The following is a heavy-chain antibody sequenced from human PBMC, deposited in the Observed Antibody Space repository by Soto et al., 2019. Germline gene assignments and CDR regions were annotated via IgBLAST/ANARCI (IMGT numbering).Heavy chain of an antibody. CDR2: SNHSGST. CDR3: ARERDSSGYYGY. CDR1: GGSFSGYY. J-gene: IGHJ4*02. D-gene: IGHD3-22*01. V-gene: IGHV4-34*01. Sequence: SETLSLTCAVYGGSFSGYYWSWIRQPPGKGLEWIGESNHSGSTNYNPSLKSRVTISVDTSKNQFSLKLSSVTAADTAVYYCARERDSSGYYGYWGQGTLVTVSS.